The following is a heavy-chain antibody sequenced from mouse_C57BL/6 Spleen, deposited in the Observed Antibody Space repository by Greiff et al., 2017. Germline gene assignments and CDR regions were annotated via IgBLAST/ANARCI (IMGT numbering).Heavy chain of an antibody. J-gene: IGHJ2*01. D-gene: IGHD2-5*01. CDR1: GYTFTSYW. CDR3: ASNYCSNLYYFDY. V-gene: IGHV1-55*01. CDR2: IYPGSGST. Sequence: QVQLQQPGAELVKPGASVKMSCKASGYTFTSYWITWVKQRPGQGLEWIGDIYPGSGSTNYNEKFKSKATLTVDTSSSTADMQLSSLTSADSAVYYCASNYCSNLYYFDYWGKGTTLTVSS.